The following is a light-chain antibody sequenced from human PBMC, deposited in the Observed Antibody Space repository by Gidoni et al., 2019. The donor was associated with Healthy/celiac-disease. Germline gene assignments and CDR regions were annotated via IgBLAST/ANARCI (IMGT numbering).Light chain of an antibody. Sequence: QSVLTQPLSVTGAPAQRVPISCTGTSSNIGAGYDVPWYQQLPGPAPKLLIYGNSNRPSGVPDRFSGSKSGTSASLAITGLQAEDEADYYCQSYDSSLSGSYVFGTGTKVTVL. CDR3: QSYDSSLSGSYV. CDR1: SSNIGAGYD. J-gene: IGLJ1*01. CDR2: GNS. V-gene: IGLV1-40*01.